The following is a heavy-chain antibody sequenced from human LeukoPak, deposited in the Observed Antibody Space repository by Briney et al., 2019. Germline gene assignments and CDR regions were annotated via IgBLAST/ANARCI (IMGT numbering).Heavy chain of an antibody. D-gene: IGHD6-13*01. CDR1: GFTFGDYA. V-gene: IGHV3-49*04. CDR3: TRDLMLGIAAASYFDY. CDR2: IRSKAYGGTT. Sequence: GGSLRLSCTASGFTFGDYAMSWVRQAPGKGVEWVGFIRSKAYGGTTEYAASVKGRFTISRDDSKSIAYLQMNSLKTEDTAVYYCTRDLMLGIAAASYFDYWGQGTLVTVSS. J-gene: IGHJ4*02.